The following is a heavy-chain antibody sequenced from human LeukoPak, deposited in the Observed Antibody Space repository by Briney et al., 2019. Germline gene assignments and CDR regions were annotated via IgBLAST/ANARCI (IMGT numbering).Heavy chain of an antibody. Sequence: GGSLRLSCAASGFTFSSYWMNWVRQAPGKGLEWVSALYIGGNTYYADSVRGRFTISRDNSKNTLYLQMNSLRAEDTAVYYCAKDGYGSGSSNYFDYWGQGTLVTVS. V-gene: IGHV3-NL1*01. D-gene: IGHD3-10*01. CDR2: LYIGGNT. CDR1: GFTFSSYW. CDR3: AKDGYGSGSSNYFDY. J-gene: IGHJ4*02.